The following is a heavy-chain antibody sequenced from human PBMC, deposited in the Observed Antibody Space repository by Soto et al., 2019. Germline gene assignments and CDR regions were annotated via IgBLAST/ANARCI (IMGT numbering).Heavy chain of an antibody. CDR1: GFTFSSYS. CDR3: AGEFYGGSDYFDY. D-gene: IGHD3-16*01. Sequence: GGSLRLSCAASGFTFSSYSMNWVRQAPGKGLEWVSSISSSSSYIYYADSVKGRFTISRDNAKNSLYLQMNSLRAEDTAVYYCAGEFYGGSDYFDYWGQGTLVTVSS. V-gene: IGHV3-21*01. CDR2: ISSSSSYI. J-gene: IGHJ4*02.